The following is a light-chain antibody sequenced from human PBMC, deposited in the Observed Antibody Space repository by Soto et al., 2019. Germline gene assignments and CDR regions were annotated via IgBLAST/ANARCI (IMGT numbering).Light chain of an antibody. V-gene: IGKV1-5*03. CDR1: QSITSW. J-gene: IGKJ4*01. CDR3: QQYNSYPVT. CDR2: KAS. Sequence: DIQMTQSPSTLSASVGDRVTITCRASQSITSWLAWYQQKPGKAPKLLIYKASSLESGVPSRFSGSGSGTEFTLTISSLQPDDFATYYCQQYNSYPVTVGGGTKVDSK.